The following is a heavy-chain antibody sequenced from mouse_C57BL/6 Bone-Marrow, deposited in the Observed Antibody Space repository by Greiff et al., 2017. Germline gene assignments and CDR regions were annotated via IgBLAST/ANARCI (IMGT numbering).Heavy chain of an antibody. Sequence: DVKLQESGGGLVQPGGSLKLSCAASGFTFSDYYMYWVRQTPEKRLEWVAYISNGGGSTYYPDTVKGRFTISRDNAKNTLYLQMSRLKSEDTAMYYCARPRYYYGSGYFDVWGTGTTVTVSS. CDR1: GFTFSDYY. D-gene: IGHD1-1*01. CDR2: ISNGGGST. J-gene: IGHJ1*03. V-gene: IGHV5-12*01. CDR3: ARPRYYYGSGYFDV.